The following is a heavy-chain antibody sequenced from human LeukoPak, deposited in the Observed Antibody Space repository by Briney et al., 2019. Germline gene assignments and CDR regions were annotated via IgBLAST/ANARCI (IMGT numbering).Heavy chain of an antibody. CDR2: ISSSGSTI. J-gene: IGHJ3*02. Sequence: GGSLRLSCAASGFTFSSYEMNWVRQAPGKGLEWVSYISSSGSTIYYADSVKGRFTISRGNSKNTLYLQMNSLRAEDTAVYYCAKDRWTEVDAFDIWGQGTMVTVSS. V-gene: IGHV3-48*03. D-gene: IGHD1-1*01. CDR1: GFTFSSYE. CDR3: AKDRWTEVDAFDI.